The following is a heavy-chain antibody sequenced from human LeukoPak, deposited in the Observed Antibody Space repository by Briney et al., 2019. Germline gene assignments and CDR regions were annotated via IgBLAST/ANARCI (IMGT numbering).Heavy chain of an antibody. CDR1: GFTCSSYW. J-gene: IGHJ4*02. CDR3: ARGYSATYRIDY. Sequence: GGSLRLSCAASGFTCSSYWLHWVRQTPGKGLVWVSRINCDGTNTTYADSVKGRFTISGDNAKNTLNLQMNSLRVEDTAIYYCARGYSATYRIDYWGQGTLVTVSS. D-gene: IGHD1-26*01. CDR2: INCDGTNT. V-gene: IGHV3-74*01.